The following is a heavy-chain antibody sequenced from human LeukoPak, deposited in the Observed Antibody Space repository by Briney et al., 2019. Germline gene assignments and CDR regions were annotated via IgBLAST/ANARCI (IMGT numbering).Heavy chain of an antibody. CDR2: INTSGST. CDR1: SDSISGTSGTYF. D-gene: IGHD1-1*01. CDR3: ARYRLGWFDP. J-gene: IGHJ5*02. Sequence: PSQTLSLTCSVSSDSISGTSGTYFWGWIRQPAGKGLEWIGRINTSGSTNYNPSLKSRVTMSVDTSKNQFSLKVTSVTAADTAVYYCARYRLGWFDPWGQGTLVTVSS. V-gene: IGHV4-61*02.